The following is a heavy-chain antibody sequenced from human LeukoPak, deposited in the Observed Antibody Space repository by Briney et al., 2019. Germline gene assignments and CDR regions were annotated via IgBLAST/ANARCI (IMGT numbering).Heavy chain of an antibody. CDR1: GFTFSSYS. D-gene: IGHD6-13*01. Sequence: GGSLRLSCAASGFTFSSYSRNWVRQAPGKGLEWVSSISSSSYIYYSDSVTGRFTISRDNARNSLYLQMNSLRAEDTAVYYCARDMAAAGFFDYWGQGTLVTVSS. J-gene: IGHJ4*02. CDR3: ARDMAAAGFFDY. V-gene: IGHV3-21*01. CDR2: ISSSSYI.